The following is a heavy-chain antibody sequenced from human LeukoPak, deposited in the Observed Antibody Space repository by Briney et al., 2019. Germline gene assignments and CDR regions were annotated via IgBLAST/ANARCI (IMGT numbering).Heavy chain of an antibody. D-gene: IGHD2-15*01. CDR1: GGTFSSYA. Sequence: SVKVSCKASGGTFSSYAISWVRQAPGQGLEWMGGIIPIFGTANYTQKFQGRVTITADESTSTAYMELSSLRSEDTAVYYCARGDCSGGSCYSLLFDYWGQGTLVTVSS. CDR2: IIPIFGTA. V-gene: IGHV1-69*13. J-gene: IGHJ4*02. CDR3: ARGDCSGGSCYSLLFDY.